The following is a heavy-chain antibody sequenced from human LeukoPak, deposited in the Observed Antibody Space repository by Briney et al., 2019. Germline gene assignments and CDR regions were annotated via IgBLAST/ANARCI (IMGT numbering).Heavy chain of an antibody. CDR3: ARIANSGYYLFDY. Sequence: SETLSLTCTVSGASISSYYWSWIRQPPGKGLEWIAYIFYSGSTNYNPSLKSRVTISVDTSKNQFSLKVNSVTAADTAVYYCARIANSGYYLFDYWGQGTLVTVSP. D-gene: IGHD3-22*01. CDR1: GASISSYY. J-gene: IGHJ4*02. CDR2: IFYSGST. V-gene: IGHV4-59*01.